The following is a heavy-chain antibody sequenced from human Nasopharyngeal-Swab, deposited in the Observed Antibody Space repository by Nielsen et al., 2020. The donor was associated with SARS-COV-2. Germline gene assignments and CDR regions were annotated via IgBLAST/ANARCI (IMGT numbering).Heavy chain of an antibody. CDR2: ISWDGGST. J-gene: IGHJ4*02. Sequence: GESLKISCAASGFTFDDYTMHWVRQAPGKGLEWVSLISWDGGSTYYADSVKGRFTISRDNSKNSLYLQMNSLRPEDTAVYYCAKESSTYYYDNWGQGTLVTVSS. CDR1: GFTFDDYT. D-gene: IGHD2-2*01. CDR3: AKESSTYYYDN. V-gene: IGHV3-43*01.